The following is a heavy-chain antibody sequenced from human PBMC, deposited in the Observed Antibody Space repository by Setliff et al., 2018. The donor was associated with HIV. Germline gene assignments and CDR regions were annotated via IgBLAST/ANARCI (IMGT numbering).Heavy chain of an antibody. Sequence: SETLSLTCAVSGYSISSGFYWGWIRQPPGKGLEWIGSIYHSDGKTYYNAALRSRVTISADTSQNQFSLKLNSVTAADTAVYYCASRIYYYDSSRVLREEGFDPWGQGTLVTVSS. CDR2: IYHSDGKT. D-gene: IGHD3-22*01. V-gene: IGHV4-38-2*01. J-gene: IGHJ5*02. CDR3: ASRIYYYDSSRVLREEGFDP. CDR1: GYSISSGFY.